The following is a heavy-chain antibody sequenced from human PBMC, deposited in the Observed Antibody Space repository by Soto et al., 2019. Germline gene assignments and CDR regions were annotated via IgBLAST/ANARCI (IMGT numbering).Heavy chain of an antibody. J-gene: IGHJ5*02. CDR1: GFSLTTPGAG. CDR3: APRGYGDDPGDNWFDP. V-gene: IGHV2-5*01. CDR2: IYWNDDK. Sequence: QITLKQSGPTLVKPTQTLTLTCTFSGFSLTTPGAGVGWIRQPPGKALEWLALIYWNDDKRYTPSLKSRLTITKDTSKNQGVLIMTNMDPVATATSYCAPRGYGDDPGDNWFDPWGQAVPVIFSS. D-gene: IGHD2-21*02.